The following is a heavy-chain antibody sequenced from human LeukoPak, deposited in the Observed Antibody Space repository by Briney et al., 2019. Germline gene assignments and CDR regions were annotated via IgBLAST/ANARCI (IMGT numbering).Heavy chain of an antibody. CDR1: GFTFDDYA. V-gene: IGHV3-9*01. CDR3: AKSRYYDSSGYEIPSDY. D-gene: IGHD3-22*01. CDR2: ISWNSGSI. J-gene: IGHJ4*02. Sequence: PGRSLRLSCAASGFTFDDYAMHWVRQAPGKGLEWVSGISWNSGSIGYADSVKGRFTISRDNAKNSLYLQMNSLRAEDTALYYCAKSRYYDSSGYEIPSDYWGQGSLVTVSS.